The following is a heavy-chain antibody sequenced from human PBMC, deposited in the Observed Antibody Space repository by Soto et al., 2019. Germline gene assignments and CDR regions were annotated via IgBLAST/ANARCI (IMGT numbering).Heavy chain of an antibody. CDR3: ARATYYYDRSGYLYYFDY. J-gene: IGHJ4*02. Sequence: PSETLSVTCTVSGGSVSSGSYYWSWIRQPPGKGLEWIGHIYYSGSTNYNPSLKSRVTISIDRSKNQFSLKLTSVTAADTPVYYCARATYYYDRSGYLYYFDYWGQGILVTVSS. V-gene: IGHV4-61*01. D-gene: IGHD3-22*01. CDR2: IYYSGST. CDR1: GGSVSSGSYY.